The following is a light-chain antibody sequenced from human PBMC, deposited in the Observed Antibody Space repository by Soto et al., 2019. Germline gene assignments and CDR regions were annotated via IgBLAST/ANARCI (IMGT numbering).Light chain of an antibody. CDR2: GAS. Sequence: EIVLTQSPGTLSVSPGERASLSCRVSQSVSSSYLAWYQQRPGQAPRLLIYGASSRATGIPDRFSGSGSGTDFTLTVSRLEPEDFAVYYCQQYGSSPLTFGGGTKVEIK. CDR1: QSVSSSY. V-gene: IGKV3-20*01. CDR3: QQYGSSPLT. J-gene: IGKJ4*01.